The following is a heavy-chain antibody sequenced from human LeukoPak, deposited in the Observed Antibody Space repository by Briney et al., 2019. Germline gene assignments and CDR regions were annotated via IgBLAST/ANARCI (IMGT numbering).Heavy chain of an antibody. D-gene: IGHD6-19*01. Sequence: SGGSLRLSCAASGFTFSSYGMHWVRQAPGKGLEWVAFIRYDGSNKYYADSVKGRFTISRDNSKNTLYLQMNSLRAEDTAVYYCAKDIAVAGSGFDYWGQGTLVTVSS. CDR2: IRYDGSNK. CDR3: AKDIAVAGSGFDY. J-gene: IGHJ4*02. CDR1: GFTFSSYG. V-gene: IGHV3-30*02.